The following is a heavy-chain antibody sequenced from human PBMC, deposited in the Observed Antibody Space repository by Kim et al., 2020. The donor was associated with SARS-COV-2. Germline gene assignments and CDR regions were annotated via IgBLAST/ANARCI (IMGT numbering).Heavy chain of an antibody. Sequence: SETLSLTCTVSGASITTYFWSWIRQPPGKGLEWIGYIYYSGTTKYNPSLQSRVPISVDMSKNQISLKLSSMTAADAAVYYCSRGRSSYHGGRGTLVTFSS. J-gene: IGHJ4*02. CDR1: GASITTYF. CDR2: IYYSGTT. D-gene: IGHD6-13*01. CDR3: SRGRSSYH. V-gene: IGHV4-59*13.